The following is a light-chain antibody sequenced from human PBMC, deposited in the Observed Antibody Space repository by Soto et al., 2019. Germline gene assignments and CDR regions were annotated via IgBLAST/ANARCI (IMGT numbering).Light chain of an antibody. J-gene: IGKJ1*01. CDR3: QQYNSYSET. V-gene: IGKV1-5*03. Sequence: DIQMTPSPSTLSASVGGRVTITCRASQNINSWLAWYQQKPGKVPNLLIYKASSLESGVPSRFSGSGSGTEFTLTISSLQPDDFATYYCQQYNSYSETFGQGTKVDIK. CDR1: QNINSW. CDR2: KAS.